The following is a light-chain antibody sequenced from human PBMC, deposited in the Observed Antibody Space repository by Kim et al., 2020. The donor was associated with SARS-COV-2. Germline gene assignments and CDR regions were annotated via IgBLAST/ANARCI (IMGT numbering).Light chain of an antibody. J-gene: IGLJ3*02. V-gene: IGLV2-11*01. CDR2: DVN. CDR1: SCDVGGYKY. CDR3: CSYAGSSTPWV. Sequence: QSALTHPRSVSGSPGQSVTISCTGTSCDVGGYKYVSWYQQHPGKAPKLIIYDVNERPAGVPDRFSVSKSGNTASLAISGLQAEDEADYYCCSYAGSSTPWVFGGGTQLTVL.